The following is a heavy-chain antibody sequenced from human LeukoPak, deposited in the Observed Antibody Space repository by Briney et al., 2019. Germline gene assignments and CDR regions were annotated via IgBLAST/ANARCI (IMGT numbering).Heavy chain of an antibody. D-gene: IGHD2-2*01. CDR2: ISYDGSNK. CDR1: GFTFSSYA. CDR3: ARDRDGCSSTSCSFYYYYGMDV. Sequence: PGRSLRLSCAASGFTFSSYAMHWVRQAPGKGLEWVAVISYDGSNKYYADSVKGRFTISRDNSKSTLYLQMNSLRAEDTAVYYCARDRDGCSSTSCSFYYYYGMDVWGKGTTVTVSS. V-gene: IGHV3-30*04. J-gene: IGHJ6*04.